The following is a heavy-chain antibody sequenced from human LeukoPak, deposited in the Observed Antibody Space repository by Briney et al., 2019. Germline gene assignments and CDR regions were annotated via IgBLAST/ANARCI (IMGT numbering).Heavy chain of an antibody. V-gene: IGHV4-34*01. D-gene: IGHD6-19*01. Sequence: SETLSLTCAVYGGXFSGYYWSWIRQPPGKGLEWIGEINHSGSTNYNPSLKSRATISVDTSKNQFSLKLSSVTAADTAAYYCARQGGWYSPLGLWGQGALVTVSS. CDR2: INHSGST. CDR3: ARQGGWYSPLGL. CDR1: GGXFSGYY. J-gene: IGHJ4*02.